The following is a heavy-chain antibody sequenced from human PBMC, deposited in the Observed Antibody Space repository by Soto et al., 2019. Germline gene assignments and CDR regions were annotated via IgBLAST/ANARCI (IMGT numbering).Heavy chain of an antibody. J-gene: IGHJ3*02. V-gene: IGHV1-8*01. CDR1: GYTFTSYD. CDR2: MNPNSGNT. Sequence: ASVKVSCKASGYTFTSYDINWVRQATGQGLKWMGWMNPNSGNTGYAQKFQGRVTMTRNTSISTAYMELSSLRSEDTAVYYCARAIVVVPAAPLWAFDIWGQGTMVTVSS. D-gene: IGHD2-2*01. CDR3: ARAIVVVPAAPLWAFDI.